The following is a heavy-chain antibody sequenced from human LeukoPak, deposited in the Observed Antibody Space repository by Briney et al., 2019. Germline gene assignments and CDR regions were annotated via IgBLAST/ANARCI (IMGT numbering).Heavy chain of an antibody. CDR2: ISDCGGST. J-gene: IGHJ4*02. V-gene: IGHV3-23*01. CDR3: AKSPGSGWSVNYFDY. Sequence: RGSLRLSCAPSGFTFSTSAMNCGRQAPGKGLELVSTISDCGGSTDFADSVKGRFTISRDNSKNTLYLQMNSLRVEDTAVYYCAKSPGSGWSVNYFDYWGQGTLVTVSS. D-gene: IGHD6-19*01. CDR1: GFTFSTSA.